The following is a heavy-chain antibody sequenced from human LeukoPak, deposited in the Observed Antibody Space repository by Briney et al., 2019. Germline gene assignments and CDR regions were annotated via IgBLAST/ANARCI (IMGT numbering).Heavy chain of an antibody. CDR1: GFTVSSNY. CDR3: ARFLGRITISGVVPYGMDV. CDR2: IYSAGGT. V-gene: IGHV3-53*04. J-gene: IGHJ6*02. Sequence: QPGGSRRLSCAASGFTVSSNYMTWVRQAPGKGLEWVSLIYSAGGTYYTDSVKGRFTISRHSSKNTLYLQMNSLRGEDTAVYYCARFLGRITISGVVPYGMDVWGQGTTVTVSS. D-gene: IGHD3-3*01.